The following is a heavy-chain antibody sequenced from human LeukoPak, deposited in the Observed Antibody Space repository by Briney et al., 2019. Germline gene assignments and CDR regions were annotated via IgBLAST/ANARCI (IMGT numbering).Heavy chain of an antibody. J-gene: IGHJ3*01. CDR2: LIPLFGAV. D-gene: IGHD3-10*01. CDR3: VCSSGAFDL. CDR1: GGTISSYT. V-gene: IGHV1-69*13. Sequence: GASVKVSCKASGGTISSYTITWVRQAPGQGLEWMGGLIPLFGAVNYAQKFQGRFTITADEYTSTAFMDLSSLTSEDTAVYYCVCSSGAFDLWAKGQWSPSLQ.